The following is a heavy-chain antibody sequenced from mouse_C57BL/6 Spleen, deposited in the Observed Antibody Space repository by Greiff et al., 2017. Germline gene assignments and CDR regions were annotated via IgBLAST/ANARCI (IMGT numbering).Heavy chain of an antibody. Sequence: QVQLKQPGTELVKPGASVKLSCKASGYTFTSYWMHWVKQRPGQGLEWIGNINPSNGGTNYNAKFKSKATLTVDKSSSTAYMQLSSLTSEDAAVYYCARERGYYGSSDWYVDVWGTGTTVTVSS. CDR3: ARERGYYGSSDWYVDV. CDR1: GYTFTSYW. V-gene: IGHV1-53*01. J-gene: IGHJ1*03. D-gene: IGHD1-1*01. CDR2: INPSNGGT.